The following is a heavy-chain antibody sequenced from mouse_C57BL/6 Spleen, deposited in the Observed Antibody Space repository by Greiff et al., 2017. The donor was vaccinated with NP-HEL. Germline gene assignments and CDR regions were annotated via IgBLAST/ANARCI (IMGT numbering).Heavy chain of an antibody. CDR1: GYTFTSYG. V-gene: IGHV1-81*01. Sequence: QVQLQQSGAELARPGASVKLSCKASGYTFTSYGISWVKQRTGQGLEWIGEIYPRSGNTYYNEKFKGKATLTADKSSSTAYMELRSLTSEDAAVYFGARSGYDYERDYAMDYWGQGTSVTVSS. CDR2: IYPRSGNT. CDR3: ARSGYDYERDYAMDY. J-gene: IGHJ4*01. D-gene: IGHD2-4*01.